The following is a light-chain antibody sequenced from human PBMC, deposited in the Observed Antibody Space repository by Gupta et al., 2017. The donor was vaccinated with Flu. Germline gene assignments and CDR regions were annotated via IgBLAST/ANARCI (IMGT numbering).Light chain of an antibody. V-gene: IGLV1-44*01. Sequence: QSVLTQPLSASGTPGQTVTIPCSGSSSNIGSKTVNWYQQVPGTAPQLLIYDNNQRPSGVSDRFSGSKSGNTASLAISGLQSDHEAEYYCATWDDSLNEWVFGGGTKLTVL. J-gene: IGLJ3*02. CDR1: SSNIGSKT. CDR3: ATWDDSLNEWV. CDR2: DNN.